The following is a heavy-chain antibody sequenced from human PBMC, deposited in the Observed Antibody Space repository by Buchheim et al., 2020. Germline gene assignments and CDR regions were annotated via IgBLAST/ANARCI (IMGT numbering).Heavy chain of an antibody. CDR1: GYTFTGYY. CDR3: ARESYDTRMGYCSGGSCYSFGYYYYGMDV. D-gene: IGHD2-15*01. Sequence: QVQLVQSGAEVKKPGASVKVSCKASGYTFTGYYMHWVRQAPGQGLEWMGWINPNSGGTNYAQKFQGWVTMTRDTSISTAYMELSRLRSDDTAVYYCARESYDTRMGYCSGGSCYSFGYYYYGMDVWGQGTT. V-gene: IGHV1-2*04. CDR2: INPNSGGT. J-gene: IGHJ6*02.